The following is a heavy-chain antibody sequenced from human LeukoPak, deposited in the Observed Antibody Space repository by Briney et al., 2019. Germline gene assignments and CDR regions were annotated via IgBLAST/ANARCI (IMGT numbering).Heavy chain of an antibody. CDR3: ARVPKGPRIAAAATFYY. V-gene: IGHV4-4*02. CDR2: IYDSGST. CDR1: GGSISSSNW. Sequence: PSGTLSLNCAVSGGSISSSNWGSWVRRPAGKGLERIGEIYDSGSTNYNPSLKSRVTISVDKSKNQFSLKLSSVTAADTAVYYCARVPKGPRIAAAATFYYWGQGTLLTVSS. J-gene: IGHJ4*02. D-gene: IGHD6-13*01.